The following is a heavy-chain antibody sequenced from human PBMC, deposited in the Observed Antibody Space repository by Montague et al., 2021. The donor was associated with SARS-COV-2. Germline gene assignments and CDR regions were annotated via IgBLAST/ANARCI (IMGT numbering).Heavy chain of an antibody. CDR2: IYPSDSET. V-gene: IGHV5-51*01. D-gene: IGHD3-22*01. J-gene: IGHJ6*02. CDR3: ASKAVYSSRLTTYGMDV. Sequence: QSGAEVKKPGESLKISCQGSGYSFTNYWIGWVRQMPGKGLEWMGMIYPSDSETRYNPSFQGQVTISADKSTSTAYLQWNRLKASDTAPYFCASKAVYSSRLTTYGMDVWGQGTTVTVSS. CDR1: GYSFTNYW.